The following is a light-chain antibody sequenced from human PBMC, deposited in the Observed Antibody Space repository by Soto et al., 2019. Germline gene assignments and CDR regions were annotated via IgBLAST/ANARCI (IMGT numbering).Light chain of an antibody. V-gene: IGLV3-21*02. J-gene: IGLJ3*02. CDR1: NIGSKS. CDR3: QVWDSKRDWRL. Sequence: SYELTQPPSVSVAPGQTARITCGGDNIGSKSVHWYQQRPGQAPMLVVYDDSDRPSGIPERFSGSKSGDTATLTISRVEAGDEADYHCQVWDSKRDWRLFGGGTKLTVL. CDR2: DDS.